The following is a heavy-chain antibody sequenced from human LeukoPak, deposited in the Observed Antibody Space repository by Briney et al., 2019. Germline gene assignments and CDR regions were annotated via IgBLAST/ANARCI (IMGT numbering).Heavy chain of an antibody. Sequence: GGSLRLSCATSGFTFSNYWMSWVRQAPGKGLEWVDNIKREGSEKYYMDSVVGRFTIYRDNARNSLNLQMNSLRAEDTAVYYCARDKIVGATHFDYWGQGTLVTVSS. CDR2: IKREGSEK. J-gene: IGHJ4*02. D-gene: IGHD1-26*01. CDR1: GFTFSNYW. V-gene: IGHV3-7*01. CDR3: ARDKIVGATHFDY.